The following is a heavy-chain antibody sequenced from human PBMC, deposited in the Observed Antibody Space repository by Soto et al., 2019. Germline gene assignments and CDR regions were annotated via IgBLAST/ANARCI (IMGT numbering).Heavy chain of an antibody. CDR3: ARHPQRIPIAAN. J-gene: IGHJ4*02. CDR2: IYYSGST. V-gene: IGHV4-30-2*03. D-gene: IGHD2-21*01. Sequence: PSQTLSVTCTVSGGSISSRGYSWSWIRQPPGKGLEWIGYIYYSGSTYYNPSLKSRVTISVDTSKNQFSLKLSSVTAADTAVYYCARHPQRIPIAANWGKRTLVTVSS. CDR1: GGSISSRGYS.